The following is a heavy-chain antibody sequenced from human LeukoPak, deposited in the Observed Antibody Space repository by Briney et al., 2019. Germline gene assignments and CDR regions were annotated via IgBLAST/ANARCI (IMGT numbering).Heavy chain of an antibody. Sequence: GGSLRLSCAASGFTFDDYAMHWVRQAPGKGPEWVSGISWNSGSIGYADSVEGRFTISRDNAKNSLYLQMNSLRAEDTALYYCAKGSQYQLLSYYFDYWGQGTLVTVSS. CDR3: AKGSQYQLLSYYFDY. CDR1: GFTFDDYA. V-gene: IGHV3-9*01. CDR2: ISWNSGSI. D-gene: IGHD2-2*01. J-gene: IGHJ4*02.